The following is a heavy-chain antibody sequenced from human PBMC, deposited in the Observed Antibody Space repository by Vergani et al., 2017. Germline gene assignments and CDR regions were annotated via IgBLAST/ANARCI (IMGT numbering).Heavy chain of an antibody. J-gene: IGHJ3*02. D-gene: IGHD2-15*01. Sequence: QVQLVQSGAEVKKPGASVKVSCKASGYTFTGYYMHWVRQAPGQGLEWMGWINPNSGGTNYAQKFQGRVTMTRDTSISTAYMELSRLRSDDTAVYYCARHIVVVVAATGLGAFDIWGQGTMVTVSS. CDR1: GYTFTGYY. V-gene: IGHV1-2*02. CDR2: INPNSGGT. CDR3: ARHIVVVVAATGLGAFDI.